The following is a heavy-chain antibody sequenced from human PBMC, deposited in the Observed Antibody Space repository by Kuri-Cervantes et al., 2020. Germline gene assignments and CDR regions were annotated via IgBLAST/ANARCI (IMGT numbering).Heavy chain of an antibody. V-gene: IGHV4-34*01. CDR3: ARDHSAVPDSAMVTGDAFDI. Sequence: SQTLSLTCAVYGGSFSGYYWSWIRQPPGKGLEWIGEINHSGSTNYNPSLKSRVTISVDTSKNQFSLKLSSVTAADTAVYYCARDHSAVPDSAMVTGDAFDIWGQGTMVTVSS. J-gene: IGHJ3*02. CDR1: GGSFSGYY. D-gene: IGHD5-18*01. CDR2: INHSGST.